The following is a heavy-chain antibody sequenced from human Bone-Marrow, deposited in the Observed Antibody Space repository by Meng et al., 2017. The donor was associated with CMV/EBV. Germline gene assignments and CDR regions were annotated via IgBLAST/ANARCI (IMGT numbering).Heavy chain of an antibody. J-gene: IGHJ4*02. Sequence: GESLKISCSASGFTFSSYAMHWVRQAPGKGLEWVSVIYRGGDGTDYADSVKGRFTVSRDDSKNTLYLQMSSLRADDTAVYYCAKGKTGDYWGQGTRVTGSS. CDR1: GFTFSSYA. V-gene: IGHV3-23*03. CDR3: AKGKTGDY. CDR2: IYRGGDGT.